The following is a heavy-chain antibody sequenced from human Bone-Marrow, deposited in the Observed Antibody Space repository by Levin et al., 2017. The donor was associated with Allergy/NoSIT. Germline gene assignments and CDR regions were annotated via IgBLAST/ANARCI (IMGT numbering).Heavy chain of an antibody. D-gene: IGHD2-21*01. CDR1: GFTFSDYY. Sequence: SCAASGFTFSDYYMSWIRQAPGKGLEWVSCISASSGSIIYYADSVKGRFTISRDNVKNSVYLQMNSLRGEDTAVYYCTRDVAGGKDYWGQGTPVTVSS. J-gene: IGHJ4*02. CDR2: ISASSGSII. V-gene: IGHV3-11*01. CDR3: TRDVAGGKDY.